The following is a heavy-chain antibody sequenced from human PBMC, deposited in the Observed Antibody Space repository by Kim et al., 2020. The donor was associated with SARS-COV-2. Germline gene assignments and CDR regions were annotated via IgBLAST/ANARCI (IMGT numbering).Heavy chain of an antibody. V-gene: IGHV3-21*01. Sequence: SSYIYYADSVKGSFTISRDNAKKYRYLQMNSLRAEDAAVYYCARSSLGRYWGQGTLVTVSS. CDR2: SSYI. CDR3: ARSSLGRY. J-gene: IGHJ4*02.